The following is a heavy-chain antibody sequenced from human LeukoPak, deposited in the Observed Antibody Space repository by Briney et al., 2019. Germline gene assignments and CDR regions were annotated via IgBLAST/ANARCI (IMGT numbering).Heavy chain of an antibody. CDR2: IIPIFGTA. J-gene: IGHJ5*02. CDR3: ARDCSSTSCSPA. Sequence: SVKVSCKASGGTFSSYAISWVRQAPGQGLEWMGGIIPIFGTANYAQKFQGRVTITADESTSTAYMELSSLRSEDTAVCYCARDCSSTSCSPAWGQGTLVTVSS. V-gene: IGHV1-69*01. D-gene: IGHD2-2*01. CDR1: GGTFSSYA.